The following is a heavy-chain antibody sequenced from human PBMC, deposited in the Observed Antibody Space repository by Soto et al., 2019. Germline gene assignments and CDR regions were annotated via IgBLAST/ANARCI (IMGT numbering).Heavy chain of an antibody. Sequence: ASVKVSCKVSGYTLTELSMHWVRQAPGKGLEWMGGFDPEDGETIYAQKFQGRVTMTEDTSTDTAYMELSSLRSEDTAVYYCATDLQVVMSGGLIAYSAQATLVTVS. CDR2: FDPEDGET. V-gene: IGHV1-24*01. CDR3: ATDLQVVMSGGLIAY. J-gene: IGHJ4*02. CDR1: GYTLTELS. D-gene: IGHD2-21*01.